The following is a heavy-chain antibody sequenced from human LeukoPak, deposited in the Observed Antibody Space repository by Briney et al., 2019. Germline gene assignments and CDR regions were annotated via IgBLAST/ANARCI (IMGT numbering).Heavy chain of an antibody. Sequence: ASVKVSCKASGYTFTSYDINWVRQATGQGLEWMGYMNPDSGNTGYAQNFQGRVTMTVNTSITTAYMELSSLRPEDTAVYYCARVGAQGAAAGDYYYYMDVWGKGTTVTVSS. V-gene: IGHV1-8*01. D-gene: IGHD6-13*01. CDR3: ARVGAQGAAAGDYYYYMDV. CDR2: MNPDSGNT. J-gene: IGHJ6*03. CDR1: GYTFTSYD.